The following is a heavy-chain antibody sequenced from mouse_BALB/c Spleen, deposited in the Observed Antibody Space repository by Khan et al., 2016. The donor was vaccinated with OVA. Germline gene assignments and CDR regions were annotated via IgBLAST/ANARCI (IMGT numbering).Heavy chain of an antibody. J-gene: IGHJ1*01. Sequence: QVQLQQSGAELMKPGASMKISCKATGYTFSTYWTEWVKQRPGHGLEWIGEILPGRGSTNYNEKFKGKATFTADTSSNTAHMHLSSLTSEDSAVYYCARFGNHWYFDVGGAGTTVTVSS. D-gene: IGHD2-1*01. CDR1: GYTFSTYW. V-gene: IGHV1-9*01. CDR2: ILPGRGST. CDR3: ARFGNHWYFDV.